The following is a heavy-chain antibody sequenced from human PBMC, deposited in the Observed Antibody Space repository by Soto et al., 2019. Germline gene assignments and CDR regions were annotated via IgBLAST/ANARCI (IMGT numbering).Heavy chain of an antibody. CDR2: FAVSGDR. Sequence: EVQLLESGGALVQPGGSLRLSCAASGFTFSAYTMSWVRQAPGKGLEWVSTFAVSGDRYYADSVKGRFSISRDNTKNTLYLQMNSLTAEDTAIYYCAKRGEKTGRNFECCGQGTLVTVSS. J-gene: IGHJ4*01. CDR3: AKRGEKTGRNFEC. CDR1: GFTFSAYT. D-gene: IGHD1-1*01. V-gene: IGHV3-23*01.